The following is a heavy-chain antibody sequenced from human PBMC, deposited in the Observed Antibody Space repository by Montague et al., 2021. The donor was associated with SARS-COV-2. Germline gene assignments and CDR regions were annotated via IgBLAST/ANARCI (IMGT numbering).Heavy chain of an antibody. J-gene: IGHJ2*01. D-gene: IGHD3-16*01. V-gene: IGHV4-39*02. CDR2: TYYSGTT. Sequence: SETLSLTCTVSGGSISSSSYYCGWIRQPPGKGPEWIGSTYYSGTTFYXXXLGSQVTMSVDTSKNQFSLRMSSVTAADTAVFYCAREDDGDWDFDLWGRGTLVTVSS. CDR1: GGSISSSSYY. CDR3: AREDDGDWDFDL.